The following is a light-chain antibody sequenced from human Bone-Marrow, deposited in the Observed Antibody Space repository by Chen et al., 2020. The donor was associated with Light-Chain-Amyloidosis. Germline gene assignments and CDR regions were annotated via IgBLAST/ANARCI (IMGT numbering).Light chain of an antibody. V-gene: IGLV3-21*02. CDR2: DDS. CDR3: QVWDRSSDRPV. Sequence: SYVLTPPSSVSVAPGQTATIACGGNNIGSTSLHWYQQTPGQAPLLVVYDDSDRPAVIPERLSGSNARNTATLTISGVGAGDEAYYYCQVWDRSSDRPVFGGGTKLTVL. CDR1: NIGSTS. J-gene: IGLJ3*02.